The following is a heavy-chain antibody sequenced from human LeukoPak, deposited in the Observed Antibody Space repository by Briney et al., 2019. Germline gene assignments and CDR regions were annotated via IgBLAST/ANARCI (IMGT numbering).Heavy chain of an antibody. CDR1: GGSISSSSYY. CDR3: ARDGRGYCSSTSCPPPYYMDV. J-gene: IGHJ6*03. V-gene: IGHV4-39*02. D-gene: IGHD2-2*01. Sequence: SETLSLTCTVSGGSISSSSYYWGWIRQPPGKGLEWIGSIYYSGSTYYNPSLKSRVTISVDTSKNQFSLKLSSVTAADTAVYYCARDGRGYCSSTSCPPPYYMDVWGKGTTVTVSS. CDR2: IYYSGST.